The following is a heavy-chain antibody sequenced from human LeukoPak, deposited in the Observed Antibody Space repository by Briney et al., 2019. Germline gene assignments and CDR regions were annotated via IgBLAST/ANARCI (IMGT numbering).Heavy chain of an antibody. CDR1: GFTFSSYG. CDR2: ISYDGSNK. CDR3: AKSDAFDI. V-gene: IGHV3-30*18. Sequence: GGSLRLSCAASGFTFSSYGMHWVRQAPGKGLEWVAVISYDGSNKYYADSVKGRFTISRDNSKNTLYLQMNSLRAEDTAVYYCAKSDAFDIWGQGTMVTVSS. J-gene: IGHJ3*02.